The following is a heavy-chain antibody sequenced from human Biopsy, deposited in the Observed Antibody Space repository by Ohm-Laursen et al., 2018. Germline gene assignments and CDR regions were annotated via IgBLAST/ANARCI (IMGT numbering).Heavy chain of an antibody. CDR3: ARRSAANWYFNL. J-gene: IGHJ2*01. Sequence: SETLSLTCTVSGGSITSYSWSWIRQPPGKGLEPIGYIYNTVDTTYNPSLQSRVTISLDTSNNQLSLRLRSVTAADAAVYYCARRSAANWYFNLWGRGTLVTVSS. CDR2: IYNTVDT. V-gene: IGHV4-59*08. CDR1: GGSITSYS. D-gene: IGHD6-25*01.